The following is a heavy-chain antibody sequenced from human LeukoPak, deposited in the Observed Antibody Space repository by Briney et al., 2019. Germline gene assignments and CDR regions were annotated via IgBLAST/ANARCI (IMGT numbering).Heavy chain of an antibody. CDR3: ARGGNWGDY. V-gene: IGHV4-59*01. Sequence: SETLSLTCTASGGSISSYYWSWIRQPPGRGLEWIGNIYYSGSTNYNPSLKSRVAISVDTSKNQFSLKLSSVTAADTAVYYCARGGNWGDYWGQGTLVTVSS. CDR1: GGSISSYY. J-gene: IGHJ4*02. D-gene: IGHD7-27*01. CDR2: IYYSGST.